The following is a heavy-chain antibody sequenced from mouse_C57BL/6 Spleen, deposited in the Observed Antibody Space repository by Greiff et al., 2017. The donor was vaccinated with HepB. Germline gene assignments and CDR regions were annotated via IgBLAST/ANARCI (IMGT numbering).Heavy chain of an antibody. D-gene: IGHD2-4*01. J-gene: IGHJ2*01. V-gene: IGHV1-26*01. CDR2: INPNNGGT. CDR1: GYTFTDYY. Sequence: EVQLQQSGPELVKPGASVKISCKASGYTFTDYYMNWVKQSHGKSLEWIGDINPNNGGTSYNQKFKGKATLTVDKSSSTAYMELRSLTSEDSAVYYCASQPLYYDYGYFDYWGQGTTLTVSS. CDR3: ASQPLYYDYGYFDY.